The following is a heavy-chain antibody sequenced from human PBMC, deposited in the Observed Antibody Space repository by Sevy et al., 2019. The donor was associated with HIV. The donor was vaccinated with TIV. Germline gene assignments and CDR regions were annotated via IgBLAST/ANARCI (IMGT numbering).Heavy chain of an antibody. CDR2: LSFGCGEI. J-gene: IGHJ4*02. D-gene: IGHD2-8*01. Sequence: GSLRLSCAASGFTFSKYSMSWVRQPPGKGLGWVSTLSFGCGEINYADSVKGRFTISRENSKSSVYLQMNNLRPEDTAVYYCAREGCTKPHDYWGQGTLVTVSS. CDR3: AREGCTKPHDY. CDR1: GFTFSKYS. V-gene: IGHV3-23*01.